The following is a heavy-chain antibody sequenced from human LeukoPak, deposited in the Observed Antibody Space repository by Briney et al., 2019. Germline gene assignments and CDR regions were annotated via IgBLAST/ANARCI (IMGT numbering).Heavy chain of an antibody. CDR2: INSDGSST. V-gene: IGHV3-74*01. Sequence: GGSLRLSCAASGFTFSSYWMHWVRQAPGKGLVWVSRINSDGSSTSYADSVKGRFTISRDNAKNTLYLQMNSLRAEDTAVYYCARYRDGYPRATARFDYWGRGTLVTVSS. CDR1: GFTFSSYW. D-gene: IGHD5-24*01. J-gene: IGHJ4*02. CDR3: ARYRDGYPRATARFDY.